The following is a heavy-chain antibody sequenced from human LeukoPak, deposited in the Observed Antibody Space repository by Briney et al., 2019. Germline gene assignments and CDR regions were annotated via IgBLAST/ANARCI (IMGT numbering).Heavy chain of an antibody. CDR3: ARGIVIRYFDL. CDR1: GYSISSGYY. Sequence: SETLSLTCTVSGYSISSGYYWGWIRQPPGKGLEWIGSIYHSGSTYYNPSLKSRATISLDTSKNQFSLKLSSVTAADTAIYYCARGIVIRYFDLWGRGTLVTVSS. J-gene: IGHJ2*01. V-gene: IGHV4-38-2*02. D-gene: IGHD2/OR15-2a*01. CDR2: IYHSGST.